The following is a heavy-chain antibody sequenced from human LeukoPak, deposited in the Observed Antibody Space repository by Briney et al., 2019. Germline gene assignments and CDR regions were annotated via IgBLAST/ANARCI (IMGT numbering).Heavy chain of an antibody. V-gene: IGHV3-72*01. CDR1: GSTFSDRY. D-gene: IGHD1-26*01. CDR3: TRGYSGRSVYAFDI. J-gene: IGHJ3*02. Sequence: PGGSLRLSCAASGSTFSDRYMDWVRQAPGKGLQWVGRTGNKASRYTTEYAPSVKRRFLISRDDSTNSLYLQMHSLKTEDTALYYCTRGYSGRSVYAFDIWGQGPMVTVSS. CDR2: TGNKASRYTT.